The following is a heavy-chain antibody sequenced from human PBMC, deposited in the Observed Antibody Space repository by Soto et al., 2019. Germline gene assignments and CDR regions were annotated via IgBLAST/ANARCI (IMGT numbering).Heavy chain of an antibody. V-gene: IGHV4-30-2*01. Sequence: LQLQESGSGLVKPSQTLSLTCAVSGGSINSGGYSWNWIRQPPGKGLEWIGYIYYSGGTSYNPSLKRRVTISVDTCKTPFSLRLSTVAAEDTAVYYCARDRGDGWIFDYWGQGVLVTVSS. J-gene: IGHJ4*02. CDR1: GGSINSGGYS. D-gene: IGHD6-19*01. CDR3: ARDRGDGWIFDY. CDR2: IYYSGGT.